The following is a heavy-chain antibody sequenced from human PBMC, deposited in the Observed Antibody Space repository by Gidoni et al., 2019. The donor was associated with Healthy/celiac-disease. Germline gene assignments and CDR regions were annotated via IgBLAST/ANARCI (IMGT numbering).Heavy chain of an antibody. CDR1: GGSFSGYS. CDR2: INHSGST. D-gene: IGHD2-15*01. Sequence: QVQLQQWGAGLLKPSETLSLTCAVYGGSFSGYSWSWIRQPPGKGLEWIGEINHSGSTNYNPSLKSRVTISVDTSKNQFSLKLSSVTAADTAVYYCARVVGSTTHAFDIWGQGTMVTVFS. CDR3: ARVVGSTTHAFDI. V-gene: IGHV4-34*01. J-gene: IGHJ3*02.